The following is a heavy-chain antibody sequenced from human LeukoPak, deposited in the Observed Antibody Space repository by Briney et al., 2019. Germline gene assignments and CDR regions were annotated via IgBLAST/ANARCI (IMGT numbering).Heavy chain of an antibody. CDR3: ARWVSSNRNWFDP. CDR2: VYHTGNA. V-gene: IGHV4-38-2*01. D-gene: IGHD6-13*01. J-gene: IGHJ5*02. Sequence: SETLSLTCAVSGYSISHGYYWGWVRQPPGKGLEWIGVVYHTGNAYYNPSLKSRVTTSVDTSNNQFSLRVTSVTAADTAVYYCARWVSSNRNWFDPWGQGTLVIVSS. CDR1: GYSISHGYY.